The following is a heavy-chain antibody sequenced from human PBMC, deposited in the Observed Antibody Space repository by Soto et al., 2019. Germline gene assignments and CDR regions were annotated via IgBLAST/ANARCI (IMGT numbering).Heavy chain of an antibody. J-gene: IGHJ4*02. CDR3: ALPTRMPGD. CDR1: GFTYTDYY. Sequence: QVQLVESGGGLVKPGGSLRLSCVASGFTYTDYYMSWFRQAPGKGPESLSYISPSTSDTKYADSVKGRFTISRDNAKNSIYLQMNNLRVEDTAVYYCALPTRMPGDSGQGTIVTVSS. CDR2: ISPSTSDT. D-gene: IGHD2-2*01. V-gene: IGHV3-11*05.